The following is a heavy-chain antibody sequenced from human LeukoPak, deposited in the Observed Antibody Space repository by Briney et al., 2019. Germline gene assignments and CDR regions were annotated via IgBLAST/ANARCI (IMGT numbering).Heavy chain of an antibody. CDR2: ISGSGGST. V-gene: IGHV3-23*01. J-gene: IGHJ6*02. D-gene: IGHD5/OR15-5a*01. Sequence: GGSLRLSCAASGFTFSSYAMSWVRQAPGKGLEWVSAISGSGGSTYYADSVKGRFTISRDNSKNTLYLQMNSLRAEDTAVYYCARDPNSVLKGYYGMDVWGQGTTVTVSS. CDR1: GFTFSSYA. CDR3: ARDPNSVLKGYYGMDV.